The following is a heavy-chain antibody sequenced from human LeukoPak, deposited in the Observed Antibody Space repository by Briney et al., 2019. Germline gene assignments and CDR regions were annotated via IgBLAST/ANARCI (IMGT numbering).Heavy chain of an antibody. V-gene: IGHV3-30*02. CDR3: ATKDLWFGEYYFDY. CDR2: IWYDGSNK. CDR1: GFTFSSYG. J-gene: IGHJ4*02. Sequence: PGGSLRLSCAASGFTFSSYGMHWVRQAPGKGLEWVAVIWYDGSNKYYADSVKGRFTISRDNSKNTLYLQMNSLRPEDTAVYYCATKDLWFGEYYFDYWGQGTLVTVSS. D-gene: IGHD3-10*01.